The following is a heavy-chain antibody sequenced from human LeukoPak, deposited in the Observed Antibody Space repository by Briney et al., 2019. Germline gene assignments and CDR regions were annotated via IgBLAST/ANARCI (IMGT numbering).Heavy chain of an antibody. Sequence: SETLSLTCTVSGGSISSSSYYWGWIRQPPGKGLEWIGYIYYSGSTYYNPSLKSRVTISVDTSKNQFSLKLSSVTAADTAVYYCASQDSSSIDAFDIWGQGTKVTVSS. V-gene: IGHV4-30-4*08. CDR1: GGSISSSSYY. CDR3: ASQDSSSIDAFDI. J-gene: IGHJ3*02. D-gene: IGHD6-13*01. CDR2: IYYSGST.